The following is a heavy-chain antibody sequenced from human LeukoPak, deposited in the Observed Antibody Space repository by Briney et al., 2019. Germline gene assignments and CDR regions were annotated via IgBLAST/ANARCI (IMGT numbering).Heavy chain of an antibody. CDR3: AKDDHLAGLGIGMDV. Sequence: GGSLRLPCAASGFTFSSYAMSWVRQAPGKGLEWVSAISGSGGSTYYADSVKGRFTISRDNSKNTLYLQMNSLRAEDTAVYYCAKDDHLAGLGIGMDVWGQGTTVTVSS. V-gene: IGHV3-23*01. CDR1: GFTFSSYA. J-gene: IGHJ6*02. D-gene: IGHD1-26*01. CDR2: ISGSGGST.